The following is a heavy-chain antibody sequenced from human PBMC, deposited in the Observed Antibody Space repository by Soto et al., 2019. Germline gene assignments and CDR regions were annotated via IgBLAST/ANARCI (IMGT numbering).Heavy chain of an antibody. CDR3: ARDGQVAGTEDLDY. V-gene: IGHV1-18*01. Sequence: QVQLVQSGAEVKQPGASVKVSCKTSGYTFTGYGITWVRQAPGQGLEWMGWISASNGNTNYAQKVQGRVTMTTDTPTSTAYLELGRLGPDDTAMYYCARDGQVAGTEDLDYWGQGTLVTVSS. CDR1: GYTFTGYG. J-gene: IGHJ4*02. CDR2: ISASNGNT. D-gene: IGHD6-19*01.